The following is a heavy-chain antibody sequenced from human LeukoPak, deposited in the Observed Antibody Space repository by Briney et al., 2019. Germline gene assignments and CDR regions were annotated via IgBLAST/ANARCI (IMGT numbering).Heavy chain of an antibody. V-gene: IGHV1-3*01. D-gene: IGHD5-18*01. CDR1: GYTFTSYA. CDR2: INAGNGNT. J-gene: IGHJ4*02. Sequence: GASVKVSCKASGYTFTSYAMHWVRQAPAQRLEWMGWINAGNGNTKYSQKFQGRVTITRDTSASTAYMELSSLRSEDTAVYYCARGYGYGLFDYWGQGTLVTVSS. CDR3: ARGYGYGLFDY.